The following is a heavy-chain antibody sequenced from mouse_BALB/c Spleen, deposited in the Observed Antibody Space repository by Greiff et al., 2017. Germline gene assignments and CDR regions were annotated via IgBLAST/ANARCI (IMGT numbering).Heavy chain of an antibody. CDR3: ARSKGDY. J-gene: IGHJ4*01. Sequence: VQVVESGAELARPGASVKLSCKASGYTFTSYWMQWVKQRPGQGLEWIGAIYPGDGDTRYTQKFKGKATLTADKSSSTAYMQLSSLASEDSAVYYCARSKGDYWGQGTSVTVSS. CDR1: GYTFTSYW. CDR2: IYPGDGDT. V-gene: IGHV1-87*01.